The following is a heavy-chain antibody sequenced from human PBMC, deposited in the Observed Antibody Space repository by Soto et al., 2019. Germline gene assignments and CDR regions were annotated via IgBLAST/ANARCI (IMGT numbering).Heavy chain of an antibody. J-gene: IGHJ3*02. D-gene: IGHD2-15*01. CDR2: ISYDGSNK. CDR3: AKDSAYWSGGSCRRDAFDI. Sequence: GGSLRLSCAASGFTFSSYGMHWVRQAPGKGLEWVAVISYDGSNKYYADSVKGRFTISRDNSKNTLYLQMNSLRAEDTAGYYCAKDSAYWSGGSCRRDAFDIWGQGTMVTVAS. V-gene: IGHV3-30*18. CDR1: GFTFSSYG.